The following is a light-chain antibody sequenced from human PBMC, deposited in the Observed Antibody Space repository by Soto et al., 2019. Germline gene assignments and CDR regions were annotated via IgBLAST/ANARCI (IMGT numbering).Light chain of an antibody. V-gene: IGKV3-11*01. CDR1: QSISSY. CDR2: DAS. Sequence: EIVLTQSPPTLSLSPGERATLSCRASQSISSYLAWYQQKPGQAPRLLIYDASNRATGIPARFSGSGSGTDFTLTISSLEPEDFAVYYCQLRSNWPPALTFGGGTKVEIK. CDR3: QLRSNWPPALT. J-gene: IGKJ4*01.